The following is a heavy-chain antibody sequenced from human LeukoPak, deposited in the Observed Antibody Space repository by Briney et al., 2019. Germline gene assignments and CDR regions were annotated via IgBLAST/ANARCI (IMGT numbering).Heavy chain of an antibody. D-gene: IGHD1-26*01. Sequence: GGSLRLSCAASGFTFSSYAMHWVRQAPGKGLEWVAVISYDGSNKYYADSVKGRFTISRDNSKNTLYLQMNSLRAEDTAVYYCARGLNRWELLQSPDYWGQGTLVTVSS. CDR2: ISYDGSNK. V-gene: IGHV3-30-3*01. CDR3: ARGLNRWELLQSPDY. CDR1: GFTFSSYA. J-gene: IGHJ4*02.